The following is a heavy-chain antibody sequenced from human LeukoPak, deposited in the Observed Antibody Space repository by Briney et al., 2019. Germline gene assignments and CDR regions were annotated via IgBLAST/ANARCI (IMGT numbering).Heavy chain of an antibody. Sequence: GVSVKVSCKASGYTFIGYYLHWVRQAPGQGLEWMGWINPHNGDTNYAQKSQGRVTMTRDTSITTAYMELRRLKSDDTAVYYCATVRDIVVGGGPYYFDYWGQGTLVTVSS. CDR3: ATVRDIVVGGGPYYFDY. CDR2: INPHNGDT. V-gene: IGHV1-2*02. CDR1: GYTFIGYY. J-gene: IGHJ4*02. D-gene: IGHD2-15*01.